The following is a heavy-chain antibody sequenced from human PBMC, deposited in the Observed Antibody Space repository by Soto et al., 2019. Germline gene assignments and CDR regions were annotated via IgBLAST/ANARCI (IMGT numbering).Heavy chain of an antibody. CDR3: ARGSAYYYGSGVQH. V-gene: IGHV3-48*02. Sequence: GGSLRLSCAASGFTFSSYIMNWVRQAPGKGLEWVSYISSSSSTIYYADSVKGRFTISRDNAKNSLYLQMNSLRDEDTAVYYCARGSAYYYGSGVQHWGQGTMVTVSS. CDR2: ISSSSSTI. D-gene: IGHD3-10*01. J-gene: IGHJ1*01. CDR1: GFTFSSYI.